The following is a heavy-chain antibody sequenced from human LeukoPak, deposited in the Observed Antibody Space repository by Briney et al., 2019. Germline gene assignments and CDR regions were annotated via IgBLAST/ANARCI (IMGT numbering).Heavy chain of an antibody. V-gene: IGHV3-7*01. CDR2: IQQDGSEK. J-gene: IGHJ4*02. CDR1: GFTFSTFW. CDR3: AREDSSGSGEDY. Sequence: GGSLRLSCAASGFTFSTFWMSWVRQAPGKGLEWVANIQQDGSEKYYVDSVKGRFTISRDNAKNPLYLQMNSLRAEDTAVYYCAREDSSGSGEDYWGQGTLVTVSS. D-gene: IGHD3-22*01.